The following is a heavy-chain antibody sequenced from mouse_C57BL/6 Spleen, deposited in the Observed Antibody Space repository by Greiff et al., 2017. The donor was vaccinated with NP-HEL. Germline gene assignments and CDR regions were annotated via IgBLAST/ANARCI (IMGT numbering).Heavy chain of an antibody. V-gene: IGHV1-80*01. J-gene: IGHJ2*01. CDR3: ARRGLLRPPFDY. CDR1: GYAFSSYW. Sequence: VQLQQSGAELVKPGASVKISCKVSGYAFSSYWMNWVKQRPGKGLEWIGQIYPGDGDTNYNGKFKGKATLTADKSSSTAYMQLSSLTSEDSAVYFCARRGLLRPPFDYWGQGTTLTVSS. CDR2: IYPGDGDT. D-gene: IGHD1-2*01.